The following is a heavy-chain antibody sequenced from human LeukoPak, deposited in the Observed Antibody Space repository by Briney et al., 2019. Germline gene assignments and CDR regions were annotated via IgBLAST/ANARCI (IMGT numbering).Heavy chain of an antibody. Sequence: GGSLRLSCAASGFTFSTYWMHWVRQAPGKGLVWVSHINSDESNTNYADSVKGRFTISRDNAKNTLYLQMNNLRAEDTAVYFCARLWDSSSSRHFDYWGQGTLVTVSS. J-gene: IGHJ4*02. V-gene: IGHV3-74*01. CDR2: INSDESNT. D-gene: IGHD6-6*01. CDR3: ARLWDSSSSRHFDY. CDR1: GFTFSTYW.